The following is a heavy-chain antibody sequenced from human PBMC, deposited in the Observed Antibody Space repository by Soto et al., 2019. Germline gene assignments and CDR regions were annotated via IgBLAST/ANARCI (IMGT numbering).Heavy chain of an antibody. CDR1: GGSVSSGSYY. Sequence: SETLSLTCTVSGGSVSSGSYYWSWIRQPPWKGLEWIGYIYYSGSTNYNPSLKSRVTISVDTSKNQFSLKLSSVTAADTAVYYCARDRYYYDSSGYRWDWYFDLWGRGXLVTVSS. CDR2: IYYSGST. CDR3: ARDRYYYDSSGYRWDWYFDL. J-gene: IGHJ2*01. D-gene: IGHD3-22*01. V-gene: IGHV4-61*01.